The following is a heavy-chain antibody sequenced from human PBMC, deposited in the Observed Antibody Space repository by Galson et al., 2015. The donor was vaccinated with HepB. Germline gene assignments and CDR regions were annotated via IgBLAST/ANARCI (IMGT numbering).Heavy chain of an antibody. CDR2: IITIFGTA. J-gene: IGHJ3*02. CDR1: GGTFSSYA. V-gene: IGHV1-69*06. D-gene: IGHD6-19*01. CDR3: ARERYSSGWYGAFDI. Sequence: SVKVSCKASGGTFSSYAISWVRQAPGQGLEWMGGIITIFGTANYAQKLQGRVTITADKSTSTAYMELSSLRSEDTAVYYCARERYSSGWYGAFDIWGQGTMVTVSS.